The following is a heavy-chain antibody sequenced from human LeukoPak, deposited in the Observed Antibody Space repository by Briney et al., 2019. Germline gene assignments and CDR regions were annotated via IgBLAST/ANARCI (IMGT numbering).Heavy chain of an antibody. CDR2: IQSKVDGGST. CDR1: GFTFANAW. Sequence: GGSLRLSCAASGFTFANAWMSWVRQAPGKGLEWVGRIQSKVDGGSTDYAAPVKGRFTISRDDSKNTLFLQMNSLKTEDTAVYYCTTVVGFGELLGYWGQGMLVTVSS. V-gene: IGHV3-15*01. CDR3: TTVVGFGELLGY. J-gene: IGHJ4*02. D-gene: IGHD3-10*01.